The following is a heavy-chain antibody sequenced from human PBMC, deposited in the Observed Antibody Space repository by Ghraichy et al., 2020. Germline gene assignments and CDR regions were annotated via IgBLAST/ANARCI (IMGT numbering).Heavy chain of an antibody. CDR2: IYYSGST. J-gene: IGHJ6*04. CDR3: ARGGTSSAIPGDYYYYGMDV. Sequence: SETLSLTCTVSGDSISNYYWSWIRQPPGKGLEWIGCIYYSGSTKYNPSLQSRVTISVDTSKNQFSLKLSSVTAADTAVYYCARGGTSSAIPGDYYYYGMDVWAEGSTGTVSS. D-gene: IGHD2-2*01. CDR1: GDSISNYY. V-gene: IGHV4-59*01.